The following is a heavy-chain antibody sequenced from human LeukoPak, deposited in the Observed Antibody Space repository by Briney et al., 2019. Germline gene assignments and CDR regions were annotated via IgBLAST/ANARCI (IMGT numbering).Heavy chain of an antibody. CDR1: GYTFTGYY. CDR3: ASGLSARGATTSQGDY. Sequence: SVKVSCKASGYTFTGYYMHWVRQAPGQGLEWMGGIIPIFGTANYAQKFQGRVTITADESTSTAYMELSSLRSEDTAVYYCASGLSARGATTSQGDYWGQGTLVTVSS. V-gene: IGHV1-69*13. J-gene: IGHJ4*02. D-gene: IGHD1-26*01. CDR2: IIPIFGTA.